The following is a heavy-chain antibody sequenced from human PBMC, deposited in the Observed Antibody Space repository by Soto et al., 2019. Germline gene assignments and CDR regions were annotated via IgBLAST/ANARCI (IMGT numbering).Heavy chain of an antibody. CDR1: GFTFSSYG. Sequence: QVQLVESGGGVVQPGRSLRLSCAASGFTFSSYGMHWVRQAPGKGLEWVAVIWYDGSNKYYADSVKGRFTISRDNSKNTLYLQMNSLRAEDTAVYYCAREAAATYYYYGMDFWGQGTTVTVSS. V-gene: IGHV3-33*01. CDR3: AREAAATYYYYGMDF. D-gene: IGHD6-13*01. CDR2: IWYDGSNK. J-gene: IGHJ6*02.